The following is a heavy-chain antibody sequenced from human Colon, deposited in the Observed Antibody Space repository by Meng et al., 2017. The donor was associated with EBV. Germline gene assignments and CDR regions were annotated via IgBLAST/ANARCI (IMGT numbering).Heavy chain of an antibody. V-gene: IGHV4-30-2*01. CDR3: ARGPYCGGDCYWFDP. Sequence: ESDSGLVQPSQSLSLPCPVSGDSISSGDYSWSWIRQPPGQGLEWIGYIYHGGTTYNTSLKSRVTISVDNSKNQFSLRLTSVTAADTAVYYCARGPYCGGDCYWFDPWGQGTLVTVSS. CDR2: IYHGGTT. CDR1: GDSISSGDYS. J-gene: IGHJ5*02. D-gene: IGHD2-21*02.